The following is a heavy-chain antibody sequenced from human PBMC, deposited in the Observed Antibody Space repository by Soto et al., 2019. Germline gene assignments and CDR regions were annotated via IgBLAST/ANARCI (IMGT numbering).Heavy chain of an antibody. CDR2: IIPIIGII. Sequence: QVQLVQSGAEVKKPGSSVKVSCKASGGTFSTYTITWVRQAPGQGLEWMGRIIPIIGIINYAQKFQGKVTISADKFTGTAYMELNGLRSDDTALYYCAGDPDSHYNDSHASSYPWGQGTLVTVSS. J-gene: IGHJ5*02. V-gene: IGHV1-69*08. CDR3: AGDPDSHYNDSHASSYP. D-gene: IGHD4-4*01. CDR1: GGTFSTYT.